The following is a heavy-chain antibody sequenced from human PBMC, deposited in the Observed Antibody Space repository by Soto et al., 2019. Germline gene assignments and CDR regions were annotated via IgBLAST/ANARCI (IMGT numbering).Heavy chain of an antibody. D-gene: IGHD2-21*02. V-gene: IGHV4-59*01. Sequence: QVQLQVSGPGLVKPSETLSLTCTVSGGSISSYYWSWIRQPPGKGLEWIGYMYNTGSTVYNPSLKSRVTISVDTSKNQFSLKLNAVTAADTAVYYCARDLWGYCGTDCYPLDVWGQGTTVTVSS. J-gene: IGHJ6*02. CDR3: ARDLWGYCGTDCYPLDV. CDR1: GGSISSYY. CDR2: MYNTGST.